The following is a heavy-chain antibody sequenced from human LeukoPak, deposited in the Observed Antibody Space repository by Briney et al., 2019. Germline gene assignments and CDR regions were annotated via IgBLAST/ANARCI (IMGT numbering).Heavy chain of an antibody. Sequence: SETLSLTCTVSGGSISSYYWSWIRQPPGKGLEWIGYIYYSGSTNYNPSLKSRVTISVDTSKNQFSLKLSSVTAADTAVYYCARGMATITWYFDIWGRGTLVTVSS. V-gene: IGHV4-59*01. CDR3: ARGMATITWYFDI. CDR1: GGSISSYY. CDR2: IYYSGST. J-gene: IGHJ2*01. D-gene: IGHD5-24*01.